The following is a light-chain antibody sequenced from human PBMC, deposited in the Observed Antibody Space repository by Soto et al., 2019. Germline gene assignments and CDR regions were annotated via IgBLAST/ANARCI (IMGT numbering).Light chain of an antibody. CDR1: QGVSTN. CDR2: GAS. V-gene: IGKV3-15*01. J-gene: IGKJ1*01. CDR3: QQYTNWPPWT. Sequence: EIVMTQSPATLSVSPGERATLSCRASQGVSTNLAWYQQKPGQAPRLLIYGASTRATGVPARFSGSGAWTDYTLTNSSLQSDDFAVYYCQQYTNWPPWTFGQGTKVDVK.